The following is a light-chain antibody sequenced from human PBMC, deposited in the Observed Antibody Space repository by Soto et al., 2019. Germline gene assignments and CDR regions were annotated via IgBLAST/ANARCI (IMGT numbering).Light chain of an antibody. Sequence: QSALTQPASVSASPGQSITISCTGSSSDVGTYNLVSWYQQHPGKAPKLVIFEVTKRPSGVSNRFSGSKSSNTASLTISGLQAEDEADYYCCSYAGGGKVFGGGTKLTVL. J-gene: IGLJ2*01. CDR2: EVT. CDR3: CSYAGGGKV. V-gene: IGLV2-23*02. CDR1: SSDVGTYNL.